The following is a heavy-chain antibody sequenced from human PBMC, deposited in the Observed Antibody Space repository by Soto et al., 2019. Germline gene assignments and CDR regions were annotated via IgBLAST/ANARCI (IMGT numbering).Heavy chain of an antibody. D-gene: IGHD3-22*01. V-gene: IGHV1-3*01. CDR1: GYTFTSYA. J-gene: IGHJ6*02. CDR2: INAGNGNT. Sequence: GASVKVSCKASGYTFTSYAMHWVRQAPGQRLEWMGWINAGNGNTKYSQKFQGRVTITRDTSASTAYMELSSLRSDDTAVYYCARFYYDSSGYLPSPYYYYYGMDVWGQGTTVTVSS. CDR3: ARFYYDSSGYLPSPYYYYYGMDV.